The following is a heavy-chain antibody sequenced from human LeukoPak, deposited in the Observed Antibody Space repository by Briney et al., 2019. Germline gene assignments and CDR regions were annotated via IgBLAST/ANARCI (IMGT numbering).Heavy chain of an antibody. D-gene: IGHD2-8*01. CDR1: GGSFSGYY. CDR3: ARGYCTNGVCYPLAAFDI. Sequence: SETLSLTCAVYGGSFSGYYWSWIRQPPGKGLEWIGEINHSGSTYYNPSLKSRVTISVDTSKNQFSLKLSSVTAADTAVYYCARGYCTNGVCYPLAAFDIWGQGTMVTVSS. CDR2: INHSGST. V-gene: IGHV4-34*01. J-gene: IGHJ3*02.